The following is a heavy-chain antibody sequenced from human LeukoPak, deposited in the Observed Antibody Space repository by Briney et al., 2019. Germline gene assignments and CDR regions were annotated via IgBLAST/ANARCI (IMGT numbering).Heavy chain of an antibody. CDR2: IYYRGST. CDR3: TRGHD. CDR1: GGSINNSSYF. J-gene: IGHJ4*02. V-gene: IGHV4-39*01. Sequence: PSETLSLACTVSGGSINNSSYFRGWIRQSPGKELEWIASIYYRGSTYYNPSLKSRVTIFLDTSESQVSLRLYSVTAADTAVYYCTRGHDWGQGTLVTVSS.